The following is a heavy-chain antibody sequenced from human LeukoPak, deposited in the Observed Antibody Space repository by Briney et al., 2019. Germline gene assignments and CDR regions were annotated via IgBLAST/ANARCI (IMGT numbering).Heavy chain of an antibody. Sequence: PSETLSLTRTVSGVSISSGGYYWSWIRQPPGKGLEWIGYIYHSGGTYYNPSLKSRVTISVDRSKNQFSLKLSSVTAADTAVYYCARAGIAAAGNYYYYMDVWGKGTTVTVSS. J-gene: IGHJ6*03. V-gene: IGHV4-30-2*01. CDR1: GVSISSGGYY. D-gene: IGHD6-13*01. CDR3: ARAGIAAAGNYYYYMDV. CDR2: IYHSGGT.